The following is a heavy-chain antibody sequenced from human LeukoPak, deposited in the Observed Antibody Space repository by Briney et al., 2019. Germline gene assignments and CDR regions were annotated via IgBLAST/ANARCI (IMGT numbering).Heavy chain of an antibody. V-gene: IGHV1-2*02. CDR2: TNPNSGGT. CDR3: ARDMGTSYDFWSGYYGY. J-gene: IGHJ4*02. Sequence: GASVKVSCKASGYTFTGYYMHWVRQAPGQGLEWMGWTNPNSGGTNYAQRFQGRVTMTRDTSISTAYMELSRLRSDDTAVYYCARDMGTSYDFWSGYYGYWGQGTLVTVSS. D-gene: IGHD3-3*01. CDR1: GYTFTGYY.